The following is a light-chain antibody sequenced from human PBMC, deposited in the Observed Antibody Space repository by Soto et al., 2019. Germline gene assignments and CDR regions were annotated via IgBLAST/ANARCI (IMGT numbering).Light chain of an antibody. J-gene: IGKJ4*01. Sequence: EIVLTQSPGTLSLSPGERATLSCRASQSISSSYLAWYQQKPGQAPRLLIYETSSRTTGTPDRFSGGGPGTDFTLTISRLEPEDFAVYYCQQRRNWPLTFGGGTKVDIK. CDR3: QQRRNWPLT. V-gene: IGKV3D-20*02. CDR2: ETS. CDR1: QSISSSY.